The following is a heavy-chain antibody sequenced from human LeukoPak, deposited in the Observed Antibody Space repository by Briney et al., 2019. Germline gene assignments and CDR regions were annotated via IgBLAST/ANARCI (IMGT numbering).Heavy chain of an antibody. J-gene: IGHJ4*02. Sequence: PGGSLRLSCAASGFTFSSYSMNWVRQAPGKGLVWVSRINTEGSSTSYADSVKGRFTISRDNAKSTLYLQMNSLRAEDTAVYYCARDIDRYYFDYWGQGTLVTVSS. CDR2: INTEGSST. CDR3: ARDIDRYYFDY. V-gene: IGHV3-74*01. CDR1: GFTFSSYS. D-gene: IGHD3-16*02.